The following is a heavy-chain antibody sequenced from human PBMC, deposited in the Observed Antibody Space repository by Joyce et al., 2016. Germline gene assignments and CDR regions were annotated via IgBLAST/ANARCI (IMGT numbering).Heavy chain of an antibody. CDR1: GASIKRGEYY. CDR2: MYDSGAT. CDR3: ASRRVTTRNWFDP. J-gene: IGHJ5*02. V-gene: IGHV4-39*01. Sequence: QVQLKESGPGLVRLSETLSLTCAISGASIKRGEYYWAWIRQDPGKGLQWVGSMYDSGATYRNPSLRSRVTMSIDTSQNLFSLKLASVTAADTAIYYCASRRVTTRNWFDPWGQGALVIVSS. D-gene: IGHD4-17*01.